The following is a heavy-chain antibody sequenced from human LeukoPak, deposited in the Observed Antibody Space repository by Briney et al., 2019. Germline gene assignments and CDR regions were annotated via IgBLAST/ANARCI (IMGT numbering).Heavy chain of an antibody. CDR3: ARWENYYYYMDV. Sequence: SQTLSLTCTVSGGSISSGSYYWSWIRQPAGKGLEWIGRIYTSGSTNYNPSLKSRVTISVDTSKNQFSLKLSSVTVADTAVYYCARWENYYYYMDVWGKGTTVTVSS. J-gene: IGHJ6*03. CDR1: GGSISSGSYY. V-gene: IGHV4-61*02. CDR2: IYTSGST. D-gene: IGHD1-26*01.